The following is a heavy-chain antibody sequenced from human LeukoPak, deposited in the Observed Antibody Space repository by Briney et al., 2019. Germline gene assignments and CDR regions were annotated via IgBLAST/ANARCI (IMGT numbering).Heavy chain of an antibody. D-gene: IGHD4-17*01. V-gene: IGHV3-23*01. CDR2: ISGSGGST. J-gene: IGHJ5*02. CDR3: AKVRDSATVTGRFDN. CDR1: GFTFSSYA. Sequence: PGGSLRLSCAASGFTFSSYAMSWVRQAPGKGLEWVSAISGSGGSTYYADSVKGRFTISRDNSKNTLYLQMNSLRAEDTAVYYCAKVRDSATVTGRFDNWGQGTMVTVSS.